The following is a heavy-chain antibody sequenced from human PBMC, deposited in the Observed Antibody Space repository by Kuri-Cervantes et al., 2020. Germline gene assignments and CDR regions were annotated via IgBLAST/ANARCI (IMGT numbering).Heavy chain of an antibody. V-gene: IGHV5-51*01. CDR3: ARRSGSYHFDY. D-gene: IGHD1-26*01. CDR2: IYPGDSDT. Sequence: GESLKTSCKGSGYSFTSYWIGWVRQMPGKGLEWMGIIYPGDSDTRYSPSFQGQVTISADKSISTAYLQWNNLKASDSAMYYCARRSGSYHFDYWGQGTLVTVSS. J-gene: IGHJ4*02. CDR1: GYSFTSYW.